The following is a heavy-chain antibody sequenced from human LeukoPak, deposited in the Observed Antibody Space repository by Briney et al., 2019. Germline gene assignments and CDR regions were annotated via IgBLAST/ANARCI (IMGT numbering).Heavy chain of an antibody. D-gene: IGHD6-13*01. J-gene: IGHJ4*02. CDR1: GGTFSSYA. CDR3: ALDSSSWYAFDY. V-gene: IGHV3-23*01. CDR2: ISGSGGST. Sequence: GASVKVSCKASGGTFSSYAMSWVRQAPGKGLEWVSAISGSGGSTYYADSVKGRFTISRDNSKNTLYLQMNSLRAEDTAVYYCALDSSSWYAFDYWGQGTLVTVSS.